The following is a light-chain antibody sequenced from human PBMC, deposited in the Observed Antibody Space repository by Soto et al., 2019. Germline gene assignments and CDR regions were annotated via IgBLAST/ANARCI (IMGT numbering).Light chain of an antibody. CDR1: NSDVGRYNL. Sequence: QSVLTQPASVSGSPGQSITISCTGTNSDVGRYNLVSWYQQRPGQAPQVLIYEVTKRPSGVSDRFSGSKSGNTASLTISGLQAEDEGEYFCCSYASSTTYVFGTGTKVTV. CDR3: CSYASSTTYV. J-gene: IGLJ1*01. CDR2: EVT. V-gene: IGLV2-23*02.